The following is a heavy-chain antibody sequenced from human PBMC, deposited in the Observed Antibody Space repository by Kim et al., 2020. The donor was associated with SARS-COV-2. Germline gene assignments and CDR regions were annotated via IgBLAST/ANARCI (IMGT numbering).Heavy chain of an antibody. D-gene: IGHD3-3*01. J-gene: IGHJ6*02. CDR2: ISGSGGST. Sequence: GGSLRLSCAASGFTFSSYAMSWVRQAPGKGLEWVSAISGSGGSTYYADSVKGRFTISRDNSKNTLYLQMNSLRAEDTAVYYCAKDGPKKYTYYDFWSGYYLDVWGQGTTVTVSS. CDR3: AKDGPKKYTYYDFWSGYYLDV. CDR1: GFTFSSYA. V-gene: IGHV3-23*01.